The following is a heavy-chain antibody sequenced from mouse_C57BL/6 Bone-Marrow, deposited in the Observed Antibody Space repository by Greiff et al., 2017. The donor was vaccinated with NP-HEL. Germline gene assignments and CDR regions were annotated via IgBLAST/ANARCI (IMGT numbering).Heavy chain of an antibody. CDR2: IDPETGGT. J-gene: IGHJ2*01. V-gene: IGHV1-15*01. Sequence: VQLQQSGAELVRPGASVTLSCKASGYTFTDYEMHWVKQTPVHGLEWIGAIDPETGGTAYNQKFKGKAILTADKSSSTAYMELRSLTSEDSAVYYCTRQTLYYFDYWGQGTTLTVSS. CDR3: TRQTLYYFDY. CDR1: GYTFTDYE.